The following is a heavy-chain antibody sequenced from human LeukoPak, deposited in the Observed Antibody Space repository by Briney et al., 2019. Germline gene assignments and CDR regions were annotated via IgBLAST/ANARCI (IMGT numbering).Heavy chain of an antibody. J-gene: IGHJ4*02. CDR2: INHSGST. Sequence: SETLSPTCAVYGGSFSGYYWSWIRQPPGKGLEWIGEINHSGSTNYNPSLKSRVTISVDTSKNQFSLKLSSVTAADTAVYYCARGRIMITFGGVIADLYYFDYWGQGTLVTVSS. D-gene: IGHD3-16*02. CDR1: GGSFSGYY. CDR3: ARGRIMITFGGVIADLYYFDY. V-gene: IGHV4-34*01.